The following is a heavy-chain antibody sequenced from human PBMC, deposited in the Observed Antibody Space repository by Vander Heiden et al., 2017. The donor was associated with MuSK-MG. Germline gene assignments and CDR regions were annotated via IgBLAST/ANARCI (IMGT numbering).Heavy chain of an antibody. V-gene: IGHV3-21*01. D-gene: IGHD6-13*01. Sequence: EVQLVESGGGLVKPGGSLRLSCAASGFTFSSYSMNWVRQAPGKGLEWVSSISSSSSYIYYADSVKGRFTISRDNAKNSLYLQMNSLRSEDTAVYYCARAEGQQLVPLDYWGQGTLVTVSS. CDR3: ARAEGQQLVPLDY. J-gene: IGHJ4*02. CDR1: GFTFSSYS. CDR2: ISSSSSYI.